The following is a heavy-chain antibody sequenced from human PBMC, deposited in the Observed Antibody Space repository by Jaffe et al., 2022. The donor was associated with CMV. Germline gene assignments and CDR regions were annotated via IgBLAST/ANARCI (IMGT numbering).Heavy chain of an antibody. D-gene: IGHD6-13*01. CDR2: IFYDESIK. CDR1: GFTFTNYA. Sequence: QVQLVESGGGVVQPGRSLRLSCAASGFTFTNYAMHWVRQAPGKGLEWVAVIFYDESIKYYADSMEGRFTISRDNSKNTLYLQMNSLRAEDTALYYCARDEGSGWSNYAFDIWGQGTMVTVSS. CDR3: ARDEGSGWSNYAFDI. J-gene: IGHJ3*02. V-gene: IGHV3-33*08.